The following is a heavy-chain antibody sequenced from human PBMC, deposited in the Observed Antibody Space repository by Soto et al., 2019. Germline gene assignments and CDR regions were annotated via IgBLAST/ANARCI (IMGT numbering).Heavy chain of an antibody. CDR2: ISGDRT. CDR1: GFTFSNYA. J-gene: IGHJ4*02. D-gene: IGHD3-10*01. CDR3: AKAGTTVY. Sequence: PGGSLRLSCAASGFTFSNYAMTWVRQAPGKGLEWVSCISGDRTHYADSVKGRFTISRDNSKSALYLQMNSLRADDTAIYFCAKAGTTVYWGQGTLVTVSS. V-gene: IGHV3-23*01.